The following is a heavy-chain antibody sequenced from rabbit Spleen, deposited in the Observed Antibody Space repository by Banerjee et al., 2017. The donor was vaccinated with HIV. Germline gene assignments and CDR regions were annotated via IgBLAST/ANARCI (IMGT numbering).Heavy chain of an antibody. J-gene: IGHJ4*01. CDR3: ARDLVAVIGWNFNL. V-gene: IGHV1S40*01. CDR2: IDIGSSGFT. Sequence: LVEYGGDLVKPGASLTLTCKASGLDFSGDSYDSYMCWVRQAPGKGLEWIACIDIGSSGFTYFASWAKGRFIMSRTSSTTVTLQMTSLTAADTATYSCARDLVAVIGWNFNLWGPGTLVTVS. CDR1: GLDFSGDSY. D-gene: IGHD1-1*01.